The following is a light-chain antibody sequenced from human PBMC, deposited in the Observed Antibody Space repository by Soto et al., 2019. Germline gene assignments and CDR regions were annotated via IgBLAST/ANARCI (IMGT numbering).Light chain of an antibody. CDR1: SSDVGGYNY. CDR2: EVT. J-gene: IGLJ1*01. V-gene: IGLV2-8*01. Sequence: QSVLTQPPSASGSPGQSVTISCTGTSSDVGGYNYVSWYQQHPGKAPKLMIYEVTKRPSGVPDRFSGSKSGNTASLTVSGLQAEDEADYHCSSYAGNNNVIFGTGTKLTVL. CDR3: SSYAGNNNVI.